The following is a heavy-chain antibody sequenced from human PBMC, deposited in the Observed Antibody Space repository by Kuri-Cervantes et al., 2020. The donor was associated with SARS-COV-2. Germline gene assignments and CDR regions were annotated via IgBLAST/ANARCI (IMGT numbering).Heavy chain of an antibody. Sequence: GGSLRLSCAASGFTFSSYGMHWVRQAPGKGLEWVAVISYDGANKYYGDSVRGRFTISRDNSKNTLYLQMNSLRAEDTAVYYCARVVRGVIIEGDYWGQGTLVTVSS. D-gene: IGHD3-10*01. CDR3: ARVVRGVIIEGDY. CDR1: GFTFSSYG. CDR2: ISYDGANK. V-gene: IGHV3-30*03. J-gene: IGHJ4*02.